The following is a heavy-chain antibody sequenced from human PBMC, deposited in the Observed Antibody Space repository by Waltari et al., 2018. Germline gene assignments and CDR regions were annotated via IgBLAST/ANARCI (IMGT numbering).Heavy chain of an antibody. Sequence: QVQLQESGPGLVKPSQTLSLTCTVSGGSISSGSYYWSWIRQPAGKGLECIGYIYTSGSTNYNPSLKSRVTISVDTSKNQFSLKLSSVTAADTAVYYCARWEAGYSSGPDAFDIWGQGTMVTVSS. V-gene: IGHV4-61*09. D-gene: IGHD6-19*01. CDR2: IYTSGST. J-gene: IGHJ3*02. CDR1: GGSISSGSYY. CDR3: ARWEAGYSSGPDAFDI.